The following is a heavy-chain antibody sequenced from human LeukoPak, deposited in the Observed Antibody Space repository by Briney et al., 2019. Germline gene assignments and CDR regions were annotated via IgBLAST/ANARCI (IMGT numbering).Heavy chain of an antibody. J-gene: IGHJ6*02. CDR3: ASRSYDSSGYSYYYFDYVMDV. D-gene: IGHD3-22*01. Sequence: GASVKVSCKASGYTFTGYYVHWGRQAPGQGLEWMGWINPNSGGTNYAQKFQGRVTMTRDTSISTAYMELSRLRSDDTAVYYCASRSYDSSGYSYYYFDYVMDVWGQGTTVTVSS. V-gene: IGHV1-2*02. CDR1: GYTFTGYY. CDR2: INPNSGGT.